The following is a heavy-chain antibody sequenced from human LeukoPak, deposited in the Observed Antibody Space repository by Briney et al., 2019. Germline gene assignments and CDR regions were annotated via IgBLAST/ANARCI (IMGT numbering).Heavy chain of an antibody. CDR1: GGPISIYY. CDR3: ARHSSRYYYNTTGSQGFDP. Sequence: SETLSLTCTVSGGPISIYYWNWIRQPPTKGLEWIGYVHYSGNTNYNPSLESRVTISLETSKNLFSLQLKSLTAADTAVYYCARHSSRYYYNTTGSQGFDPWGQGTLVTVSS. V-gene: IGHV4-59*01. J-gene: IGHJ5*02. CDR2: VHYSGNT. D-gene: IGHD3-22*01.